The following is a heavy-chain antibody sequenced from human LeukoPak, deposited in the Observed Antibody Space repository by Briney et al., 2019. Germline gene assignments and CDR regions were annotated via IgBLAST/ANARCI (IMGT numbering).Heavy chain of an antibody. CDR1: GGSISSNNW. Sequence: SETLSLTCAVSGGSISSNNWWIWVRQSPEKGLEWIGEIYHDGSTNYNPSLKSRVTISMDKSKNQLSLKLNFVTAADTAVYYCASGTRLLWFGELIKGPLDYWGQGTLVTVSS. CDR3: ASGTRLLWFGELIKGPLDY. D-gene: IGHD3-10*01. CDR2: IYHDGST. J-gene: IGHJ4*02. V-gene: IGHV4-4*02.